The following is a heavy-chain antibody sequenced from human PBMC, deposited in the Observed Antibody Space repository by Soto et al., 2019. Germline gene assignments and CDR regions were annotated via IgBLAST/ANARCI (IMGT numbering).Heavy chain of an antibody. CDR3: AHIHPSREYQLLPFDY. V-gene: IGHV2-5*02. Sequence: QITLKESGPTLVKPTQTLTLTCTFSGFSLSTSGVGVGWFRQPPGKTLEWLALIFWDDDKRYSSSLKSRHTTTKDTSKNQVILTMTNMDPVDTATYYCAHIHPSREYQLLPFDYWGQGTLVTVSS. D-gene: IGHD2-2*01. J-gene: IGHJ4*02. CDR2: IFWDDDK. CDR1: GFSLSTSGVG.